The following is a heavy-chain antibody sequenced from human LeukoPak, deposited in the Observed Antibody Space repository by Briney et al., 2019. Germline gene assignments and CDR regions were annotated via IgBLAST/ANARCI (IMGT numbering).Heavy chain of an antibody. CDR2: INPNSGGT. D-gene: IGHD3-22*01. J-gene: IGHJ4*02. V-gene: IGHV1-2*02. Sequence: ASVKVSCKASGYTFTGYYMHWVRQAPGQGLEWMGWINPNSGGTNYAQKFQGRVTMTRDTSISTAYMELSRLRSEDTAVYYCARDVYDSSGYKRFDYWGQGTLVTVSS. CDR3: ARDVYDSSGYKRFDY. CDR1: GYTFTGYY.